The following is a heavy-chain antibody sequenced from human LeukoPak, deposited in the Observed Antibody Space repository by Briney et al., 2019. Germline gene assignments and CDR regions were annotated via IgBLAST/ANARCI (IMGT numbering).Heavy chain of an antibody. CDR1: GYTLTELS. CDR2: FDPEDGET. V-gene: IGHV1-24*01. J-gene: IGHJ4*02. CDR3: ATDLIYVDTAMVVRNY. Sequence: ASVKVSCKVSGYTLTELSMHWVRQAPGKGLEGMGGFDPEDGETIYAQKFQGRVTMTEDTSTDTAYMELSSLRSEDTAVYYCATDLIYVDTAMVVRNYWGQGTLVTVSS. D-gene: IGHD5-18*01.